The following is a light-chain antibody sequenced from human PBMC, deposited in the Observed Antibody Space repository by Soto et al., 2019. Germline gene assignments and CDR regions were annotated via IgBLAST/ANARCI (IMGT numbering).Light chain of an antibody. J-gene: IGKJ1*01. Sequence: DIQLTQSPSSLSASVGDRVTITCRASLPITNYLSWYQLKPGRAPKLLIYAACSLQSGVPSRFSGDGSGTEFSLAIGSLQSEDFASYFCQQSYISPWTFGQGTNVEI. CDR2: AAC. CDR1: LPITNY. V-gene: IGKV1-39*01. CDR3: QQSYISPWT.